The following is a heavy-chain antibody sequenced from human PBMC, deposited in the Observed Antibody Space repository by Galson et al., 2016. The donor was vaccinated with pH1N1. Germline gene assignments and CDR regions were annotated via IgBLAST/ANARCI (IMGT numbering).Heavy chain of an antibody. CDR1: GYSFISQW. Sequence: QSGAEVKKPGESLKISCKAFGYSFISQWIAWVRQVPGRGLEWVGVVNPGGSTIRYSPSFQGQVTISSDKSISTAYLQWISLRASDTATYYCARQYDFGDYRGNAFDIWGQGTVVLVSS. V-gene: IGHV5-51*03. J-gene: IGHJ3*02. CDR3: ARQYDFGDYRGNAFDI. CDR2: VNPGGSTI. D-gene: IGHD4-17*01.